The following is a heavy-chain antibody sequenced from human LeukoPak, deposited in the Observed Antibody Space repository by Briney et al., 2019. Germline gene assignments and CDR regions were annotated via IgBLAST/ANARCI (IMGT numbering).Heavy chain of an antibody. Sequence: ASVKVSCKASGYTFTNYGISWVRQAPGQGLEWMGWISTYNYNTNYAQKVQGRVTMTTDTSTSTAYMELRSLRSDDTAVYYCARGRDGGSLYYYYMDVWGKGTTVTVSS. D-gene: IGHD2-15*01. V-gene: IGHV1-18*01. J-gene: IGHJ6*03. CDR1: GYTFTNYG. CDR2: ISTYNYNT. CDR3: ARGRDGGSLYYYYMDV.